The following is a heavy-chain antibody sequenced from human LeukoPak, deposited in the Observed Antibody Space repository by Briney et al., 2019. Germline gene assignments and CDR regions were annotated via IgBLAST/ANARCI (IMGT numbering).Heavy chain of an antibody. CDR2: ISGSGYST. Sequence: GGSLRLSCAASESTFSSYAMSWVRQAPGKGLEWVSVISGSGYSTYYADSVKGRFTISRDNSKNTLYLHMNRLRAEDTAVYYCAKDWRVAAAGTPSDAFDIWGQGTVVTVSS. V-gene: IGHV3-23*01. CDR1: ESTFSSYA. J-gene: IGHJ3*02. CDR3: AKDWRVAAAGTPSDAFDI. D-gene: IGHD6-13*01.